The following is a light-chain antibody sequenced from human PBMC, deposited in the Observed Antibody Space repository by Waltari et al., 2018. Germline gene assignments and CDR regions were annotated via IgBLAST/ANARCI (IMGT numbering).Light chain of an antibody. CDR2: DAS. V-gene: IGKV3-11*01. J-gene: IGKJ5*01. CDR1: QSVINY. CDR3: HHRGSGPYT. Sequence: VLTQSPATLSLSPGEWATLSCRASQSVINYLGWYQLKPGQVPKLVISDASTRPAGIPSRFSGSGSGADFTLTISNVEPEDVAVHVCHHRGSGPYTFGQGTRLEMK.